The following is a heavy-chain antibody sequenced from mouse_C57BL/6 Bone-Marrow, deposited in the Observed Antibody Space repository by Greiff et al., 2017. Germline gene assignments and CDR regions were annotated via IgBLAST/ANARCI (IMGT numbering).Heavy chain of an antibody. Sequence: VKLMESGAELVRPGASVTLSCKASGYTFTDYEMHWVKQTPVHGLEWIGAIDPETGGTAYNQKFKCKAILTAAKSSSTAYLELRSLTSEDSAVYYCTRRGGFAYWGQGTLVTVSA. CDR1: GYTFTDYE. V-gene: IGHV1-15*01. CDR3: TRRGGFAY. J-gene: IGHJ3*01. CDR2: IDPETGGT.